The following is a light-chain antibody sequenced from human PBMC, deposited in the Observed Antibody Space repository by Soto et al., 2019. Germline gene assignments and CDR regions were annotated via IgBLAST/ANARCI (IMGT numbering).Light chain of an antibody. J-gene: IGKJ1*01. V-gene: IGKV1-5*03. CDR3: QQYST. Sequence: DIQMTQSPSTLSASVGDRVTSTCRASQSISSWLAWYQQKPGKAPNLLIYKASSLESGFPSRFIGSGSGTAFTLTISSLQTDDFATYYCQQYSTFGQGTKVEIK. CDR1: QSISSW. CDR2: KAS.